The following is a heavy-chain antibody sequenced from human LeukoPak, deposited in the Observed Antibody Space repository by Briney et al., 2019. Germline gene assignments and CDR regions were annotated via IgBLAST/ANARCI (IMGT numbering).Heavy chain of an antibody. CDR2: IKQDGSEK. D-gene: IGHD3-16*02. J-gene: IGHJ4*02. V-gene: IGHV3-7*01. CDR1: GFTFSSYW. CDR3: ARVGGRYSPLGY. Sequence: QAGGSLRLSCAASGFTFSSYWLTWVRQPPGKGLEWVANIKQDGSEKYYVDSVKGRFTISRDNDRNSLFLQMTSLRAEDTAVYYCARVGGRYSPLGYWGQGTLVTVSS.